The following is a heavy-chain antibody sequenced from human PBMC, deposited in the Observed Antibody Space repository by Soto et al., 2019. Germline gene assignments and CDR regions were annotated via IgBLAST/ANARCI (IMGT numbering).Heavy chain of an antibody. CDR2: IDHRGIT. D-gene: IGHD2-15*01. V-gene: IGHV4-34*01. J-gene: IGHJ5*02. CDR3: ARGLDQVSHCSGGYCYPHGFDP. Sequence: PSETLSLTCAVYDVSLSGFYWNWIRQPPGKGLEWIGEIDHRGITNCIPPLKSRVTISVDTSKNQFSLKLNSVAAADTAVYYCARGLDQVSHCSGGYCYPHGFDPWGQGTLVTVSS. CDR1: DVSLSGFY.